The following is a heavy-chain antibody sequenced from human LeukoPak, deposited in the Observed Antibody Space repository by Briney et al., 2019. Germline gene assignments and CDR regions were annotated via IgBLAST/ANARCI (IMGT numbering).Heavy chain of an antibody. CDR1: GFTVSSNY. Sequence: GGSLRLSCAASGFTVSSNYMSWVRQAPGKGLEWVSVIYSGGSTYYADSVKGRFTISRDNSKNTLYLQMNSLRAEDTAVYYCASSSWLQLWFLDYWGQGTLVTVSS. CDR3: ASSSWLQLWFLDY. J-gene: IGHJ4*02. CDR2: IYSGGST. D-gene: IGHD5-18*01. V-gene: IGHV3-53*01.